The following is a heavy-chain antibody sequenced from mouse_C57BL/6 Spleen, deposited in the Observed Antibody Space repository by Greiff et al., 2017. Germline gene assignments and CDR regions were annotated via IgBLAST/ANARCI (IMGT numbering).Heavy chain of an antibody. CDR2: IYPGDGDT. D-gene: IGHD4-1*01. J-gene: IGHJ1*03. Sequence: QVQLQQSGPELVKPGASVKISCKASGYAFSSSWMNWVKQRPGKGLEWIGRIYPGDGDTNYNGKFKGKATLTADKSSSTAYMQLSSLTSEDSAVYFCATKRGTGTSDFDVWGTGTTVTVSS. V-gene: IGHV1-82*01. CDR3: ATKRGTGTSDFDV. CDR1: GYAFSSSW.